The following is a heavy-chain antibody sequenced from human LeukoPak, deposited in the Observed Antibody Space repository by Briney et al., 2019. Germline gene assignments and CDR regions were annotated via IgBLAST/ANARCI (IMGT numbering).Heavy chain of an antibody. CDR2: ISSSSSTI. CDR3: ARVFFRSGWPERYMDV. V-gene: IGHV3-48*01. D-gene: IGHD6-19*01. Sequence: GGSLRLSCAASGFTFNSYSMNWVRQAPGKGLEWVSYISSSSSTIYYADSVKGRFTISRDNAKNSLYLQMNSLRAEDTAVYYCARVFFRSGWPERYMDVWGKGTTVTVSS. CDR1: GFTFNSYS. J-gene: IGHJ6*03.